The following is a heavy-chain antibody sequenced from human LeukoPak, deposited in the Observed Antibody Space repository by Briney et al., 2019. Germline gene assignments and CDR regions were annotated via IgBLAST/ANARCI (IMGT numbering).Heavy chain of an antibody. CDR3: TRGQLYPYGPEFDF. J-gene: IGHJ4*02. CDR1: GFNFGDYN. Sequence: GGSLRLSCTASGFNFGDYNMNWVRQAPGKGLEWVGYIRAKTHDGTADYAASVKGRFTILRDDSKSIVYLQMTGLDSEDTAVYYCTRGQLYPYGPEFDFWGQGTLVTVSS. CDR2: IRAKTHDGTA. D-gene: IGHD3-10*01. V-gene: IGHV3-49*04.